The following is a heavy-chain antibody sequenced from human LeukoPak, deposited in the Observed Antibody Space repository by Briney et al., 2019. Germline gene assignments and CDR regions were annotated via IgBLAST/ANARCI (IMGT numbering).Heavy chain of an antibody. J-gene: IGHJ5*02. Sequence: SGPTLVKPTQTLTLTCTFSGFSLRTSGVGVGWTRQPPGKALEWLSLIYWNDDKRYSPSLKSRLTITKDTSKNQVVLTMTNMDPVDTATYYCAHKSYYDFWSGYFSYNWFDPWGQGTLVTVSS. CDR1: GFSLRTSGVG. CDR3: AHKSYYDFWSGYFSYNWFDP. CDR2: IYWNDDK. V-gene: IGHV2-5*01. D-gene: IGHD3-3*01.